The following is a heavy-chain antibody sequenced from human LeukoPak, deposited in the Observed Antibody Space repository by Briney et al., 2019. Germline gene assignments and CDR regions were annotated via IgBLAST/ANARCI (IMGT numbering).Heavy chain of an antibody. CDR2: IFGSGGSP. CDR1: GLTFGSHA. J-gene: IGHJ4*02. CDR3: GKTTVGYSSGQKPAWPVDY. Sequence: GGSLRLSCEASGLTFGSHAMYWVRQAPGKGLEWIAGIFGSGGSPHYADSVKGRFTISRDNSGNTVYLQINSLRADDTAVYYCGKTTVGYSSGQKPAWPVDYWGQGTLVTVSS. D-gene: IGHD5-18*01. V-gene: IGHV3-23*01.